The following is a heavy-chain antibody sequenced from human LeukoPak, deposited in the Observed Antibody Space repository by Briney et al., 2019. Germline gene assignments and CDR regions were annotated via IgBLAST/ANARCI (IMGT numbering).Heavy chain of an antibody. Sequence: GASVKVSCKASGGTFSSYAISWVRQAPGQGLEWMGGIIPIFGTANYAQKFQGRVTITADESTSTAYMELSSLRSEDTAVYYCARGNWNDVVGYYFDYWGQGTLVTVSS. V-gene: IGHV1-69*13. CDR3: ARGNWNDVVGYYFDY. D-gene: IGHD1-1*01. CDR1: GGTFSSYA. CDR2: IIPIFGTA. J-gene: IGHJ4*02.